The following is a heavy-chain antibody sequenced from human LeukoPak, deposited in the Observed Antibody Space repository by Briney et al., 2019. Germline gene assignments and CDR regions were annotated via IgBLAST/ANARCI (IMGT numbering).Heavy chain of an antibody. CDR2: ISAYNGNT. CDR1: GYTFTSYA. Sequence: GASVKVSCRASGYTFTSYAISWVRQAPGQGLEWMGWISAYNGNTNYAQKLQGRVTMTTDTSTSTAYMELRSLRSDDTAVYYCARVALAYGSGSRHAVRGANWLDPWGQGTLVTVSS. J-gene: IGHJ5*02. V-gene: IGHV1-18*01. D-gene: IGHD3-10*01. CDR3: ARVALAYGSGSRHAVRGANWLDP.